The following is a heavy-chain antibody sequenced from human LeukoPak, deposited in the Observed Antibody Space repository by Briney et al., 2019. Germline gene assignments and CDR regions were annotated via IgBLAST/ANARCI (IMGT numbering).Heavy chain of an antibody. Sequence: SETLSLTCTVSGGSISSSSYYWGWIRQPPGKGLEWIGNIYYSGSTYYNPSLKSRVTISVDTSKNQFSLKLSSVTAADTAVYYCARAPYKWELLLFVDYWGQGTLVTVSS. CDR2: IYYSGST. CDR1: GGSISSSSYY. V-gene: IGHV4-39*07. D-gene: IGHD1-26*01. J-gene: IGHJ4*02. CDR3: ARAPYKWELLLFVDY.